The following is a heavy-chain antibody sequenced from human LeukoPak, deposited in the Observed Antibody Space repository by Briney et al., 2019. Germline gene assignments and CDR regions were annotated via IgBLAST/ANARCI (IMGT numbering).Heavy chain of an antibody. D-gene: IGHD3-10*01. CDR3: ARSRTGSGFLFDY. V-gene: IGHV1-2*02. CDR1: GYTFTGYY. J-gene: IGHJ4*02. CDR2: INPNSGGT. Sequence: ASVKVSCKASGYTFTGYYMHWVRQAPGQGLEWMGWINPNSGGTNYAQKFQGRVTMTRDTSISTAYMELSRLRFDDTAVYYCARSRTGSGFLFDYWGQGTLVTVSS.